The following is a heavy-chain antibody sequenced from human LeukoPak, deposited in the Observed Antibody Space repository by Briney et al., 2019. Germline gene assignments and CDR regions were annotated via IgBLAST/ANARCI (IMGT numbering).Heavy chain of an antibody. CDR1: GFTFSSYG. J-gene: IGHJ4*02. Sequence: PGRSLRLSCAASGFTFSSYGMHWVRQAPGKGLEWVAVISYDGSNKYYADSVKGRFTISRDNSKNTLYLQMNSLRAEDTAAYYCATPIVVVAATARDYWGQGTLVTVSS. CDR2: ISYDGSNK. V-gene: IGHV3-30*03. CDR3: ATPIVVVAATARDY. D-gene: IGHD2-15*01.